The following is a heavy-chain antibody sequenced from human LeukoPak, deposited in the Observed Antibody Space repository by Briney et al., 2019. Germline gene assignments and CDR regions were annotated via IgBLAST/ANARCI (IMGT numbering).Heavy chain of an antibody. CDR3: AREPKFDY. V-gene: IGHV3-7*01. CDR1: GFTFSSYW. J-gene: IGHJ4*02. CDR2: IKEDGSEI. Sequence: QTGGSLRLSCSASGFTFSSYWLTWVRQAPGRGPEWVANIKEDGSEIYYGDSVKGRFNISRDNAKKSLYLQMNSLRAEDTAVYYCAREPKFDYWGQGTLVTVSS.